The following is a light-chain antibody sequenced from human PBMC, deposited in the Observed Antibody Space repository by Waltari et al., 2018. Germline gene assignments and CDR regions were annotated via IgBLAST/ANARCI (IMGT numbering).Light chain of an antibody. Sequence: AIQMTQSPSSLSASVGDRVTIACRASHGIRNDVGWYQQKPGKAPKLLISAASNLQSGVPSRFSGSGSGSDFTLTISSLQPEDFATYYCLQDYNYPRTFGQGTKVEIK. CDR3: LQDYNYPRT. V-gene: IGKV1-6*02. J-gene: IGKJ1*01. CDR2: AAS. CDR1: HGIRND.